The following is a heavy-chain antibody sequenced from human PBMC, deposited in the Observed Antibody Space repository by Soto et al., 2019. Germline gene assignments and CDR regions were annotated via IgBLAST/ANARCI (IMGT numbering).Heavy chain of an antibody. D-gene: IGHD3-22*01. J-gene: IGHJ4*02. V-gene: IGHV3-23*01. CDR2: ISGSGGST. CDR1: GFTFSSYA. CDR3: AKDSGKIVVVGHDY. Sequence: EVQLLESGGGLVQPGGSLRLSCAASGFTFSSYAMSWVRQAPGKGLEWVSAISGSGGSTYYADSVKGRFTISRDNSKNTLYVHMTGLRAEDTAVYYCAKDSGKIVVVGHDYWGRGALV.